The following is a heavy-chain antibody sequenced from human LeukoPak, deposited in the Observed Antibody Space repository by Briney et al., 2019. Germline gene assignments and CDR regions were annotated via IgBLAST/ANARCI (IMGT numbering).Heavy chain of an antibody. CDR1: GGSISSYY. CDR2: IYYSGST. J-gene: IGHJ4*02. Sequence: SETLSLNCTVSGGSISSYYWSWIRQPPGKGLEWIGYIYYSGSTNYNPSLKSLATISVDTSKNQFSLKLSSVTAADTAVYYCARDLYGSGSYLGYWGPGTLVTVSS. CDR3: ARDLYGSGSYLGY. D-gene: IGHD3-10*01. V-gene: IGHV4-59*01.